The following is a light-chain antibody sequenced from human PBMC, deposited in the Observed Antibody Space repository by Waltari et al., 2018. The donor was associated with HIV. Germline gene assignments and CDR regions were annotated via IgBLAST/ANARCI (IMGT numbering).Light chain of an antibody. J-gene: IGLJ3*02. V-gene: IGLV1-44*01. Sequence: QSVLTQPPSASGTPGQRVTIPCSGRSSNIRSNTVSWYQQLPGTAPKLLIYSNAQRPSGVPDRFSGSKSGTSASLAISGLQSEDEADYYCAAWDDSLNGWVFGGGTKLTVL. CDR2: SNA. CDR1: SSNIRSNT. CDR3: AAWDDSLNGWV.